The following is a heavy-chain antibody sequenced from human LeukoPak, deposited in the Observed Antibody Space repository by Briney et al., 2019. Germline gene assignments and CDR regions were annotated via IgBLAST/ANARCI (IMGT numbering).Heavy chain of an antibody. V-gene: IGHV1-69*04. CDR1: GGTFSSYA. D-gene: IGHD2-21*01. CDR2: IIPILGIA. CDR3: ARDCSLSWFDP. J-gene: IGHJ5*02. Sequence: SVKVSCKASGGTFSSYAISWVRQAPGQGVEWMGRIIPILGIANYAQKFQGRVTITADKSTSTAYMELSSLRSEDTAVYYCARDCSLSWFDPWGQGTLVTVSS.